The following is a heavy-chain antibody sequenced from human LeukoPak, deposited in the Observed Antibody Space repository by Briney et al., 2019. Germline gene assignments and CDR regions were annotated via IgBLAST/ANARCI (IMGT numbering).Heavy chain of an antibody. CDR1: GFTFSNYW. CDR3: ARDGVLMVRGVRVLDYYHYYMDV. Sequence: GGSLRLSCAASGFTFSNYWMSWVRQAPGKGLEWVANIKQDGSEKYYVDSVKGRFTISRDNAKNSLYLQMNSLRGEDTAVYYCARDGVLMVRGVRVLDYYHYYMDVWGKGTTVTISS. CDR2: IKQDGSEK. V-gene: IGHV3-7*01. D-gene: IGHD3-10*01. J-gene: IGHJ6*03.